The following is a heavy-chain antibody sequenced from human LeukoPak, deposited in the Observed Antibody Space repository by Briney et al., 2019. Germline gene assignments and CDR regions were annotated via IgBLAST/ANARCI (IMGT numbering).Heavy chain of an antibody. CDR3: ARDGKSGSEDGFDI. D-gene: IGHD1-26*01. V-gene: IGHV3-30*04. Sequence: PGRSLRLSCAASGFPFNSFTMHWVRQAPGKGLEWVALITYDGSASYYSDSVKGRFSVSRDNSKSTLDLQMNSLRADDTAAYYCARDGKSGSEDGFDIWGQGTVVTVSS. CDR1: GFPFNSFT. J-gene: IGHJ3*02. CDR2: ITYDGSAS.